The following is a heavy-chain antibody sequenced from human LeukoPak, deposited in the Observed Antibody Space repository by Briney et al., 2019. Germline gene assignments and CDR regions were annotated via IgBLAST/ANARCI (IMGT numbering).Heavy chain of an antibody. CDR1: GFTFDDYA. J-gene: IGHJ3*02. Sequence: GGSLRLSCAASGFTFDDYAMHWVRQAPGKGLEWVSGISWNSGSIGYADSVKGRFTISRDNAKNSLYLQMNSLRAEDTALYYCAKDSTTTPSSGWGAFEIWGQGTMVTVSS. V-gene: IGHV3-9*01. D-gene: IGHD6-19*01. CDR3: AKDSTTTPSSGWGAFEI. CDR2: ISWNSGSI.